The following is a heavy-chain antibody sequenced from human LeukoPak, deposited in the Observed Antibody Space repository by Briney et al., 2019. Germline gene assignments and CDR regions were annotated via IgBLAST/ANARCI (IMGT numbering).Heavy chain of an antibody. CDR1: GYTFTSYD. CDR3: ARGAVAGLDY. CDR2: MNPNSGNT. D-gene: IGHD6-19*01. Sequence: HGASVKVSCKASGYTFTSYDINWVRQATGQGLEWMGWMNPNSGNTGYAQKSQGGVTMTRNTSISTAYMELSSLRSEDTAVYYCARGAVAGLDYWGQGTLVTVSS. V-gene: IGHV1-8*01. J-gene: IGHJ4*02.